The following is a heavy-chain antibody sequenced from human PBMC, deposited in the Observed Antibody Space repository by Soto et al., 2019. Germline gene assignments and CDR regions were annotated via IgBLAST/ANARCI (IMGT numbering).Heavy chain of an antibody. CDR3: ARGFGDEYGGNSHFPHFDY. J-gene: IGHJ4*02. Sequence: QVQLVQSGAEVKKPGSSVKVSCKASGGTFSSYAISWVRQAPGQGLEWMGGIIPIFGTANYAQKFQGSVTITADEARSTAYMELSSLRSEDTAVYYCARGFGDEYGGNSHFPHFDYWGQGTLVTVSS. D-gene: IGHD3-10*01. V-gene: IGHV1-69*01. CDR2: IIPIFGTA. CDR1: GGTFSSYA.